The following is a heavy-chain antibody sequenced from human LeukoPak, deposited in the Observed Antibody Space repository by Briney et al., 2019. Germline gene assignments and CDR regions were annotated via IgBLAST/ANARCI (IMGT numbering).Heavy chain of an antibody. D-gene: IGHD2-2*01. CDR3: ARLGYCSSTSCPATDY. CDR2: INHSGST. V-gene: IGHV4-34*01. Sequence: GSLRLSCAASGFTFSSYAMSWIRQPPGKGLEWIGEINHSGSTNYNPSLKSRATISVDTSKNQFSLKLSSVTAADTAVYYCARLGYCSSTSCPATDYWGQGTLVTVSS. CDR1: GFTFSSYA. J-gene: IGHJ4*02.